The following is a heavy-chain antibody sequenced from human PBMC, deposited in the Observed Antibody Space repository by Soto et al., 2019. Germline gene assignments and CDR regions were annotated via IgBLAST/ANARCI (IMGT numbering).Heavy chain of an antibody. V-gene: IGHV3-21*06. J-gene: IGHJ4*02. CDR2: ISSTTNYI. CDR1: GFTFTRYS. Sequence: GGSLRLSCAASGFTFTRYSMNWVLQAPGKGLEWVSSISSTTNYIYYGDSMKGRFTISRDNAKNSLYLEMNSLRAEDTAVYYCARESEDLTSNFDYWGQGTLVTVSS. CDR3: ARESEDLTSNFDY.